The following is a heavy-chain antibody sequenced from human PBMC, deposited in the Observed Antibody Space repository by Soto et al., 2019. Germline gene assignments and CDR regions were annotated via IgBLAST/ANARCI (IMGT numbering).Heavy chain of an antibody. V-gene: IGHV3-21*06. J-gene: IGHJ4*02. CDR2: ISSTTNYI. CDR1: GFTFTRYS. Sequence: GGSLRLSCAASGFTFTRYSMNWVLQAPGKGLEWVSSISSTTNYIYYGDSMKGRFTISRDNAKNSLYLEMNSLRAEDTAVYYCARESEDLTSNFDYWGQGTLVTVSS. CDR3: ARESEDLTSNFDY.